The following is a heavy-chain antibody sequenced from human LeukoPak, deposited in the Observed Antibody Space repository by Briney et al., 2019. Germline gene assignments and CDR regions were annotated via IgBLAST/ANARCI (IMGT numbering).Heavy chain of an antibody. Sequence: GGSLRLSCAASGFTFSSYAMRWVRQAPGKGLEWVSAISGSGGSPYYADSVKGRFTITRDNSKNTLYLQMNGLGVYYRAVYYCAKDVRGSGYLGAFDYWGQGTLVTVSS. D-gene: IGHD3-22*01. V-gene: IGHV3-23*01. CDR3: AKDVRGSGYLGAFDY. J-gene: IGHJ4*02. CDR1: GFTFSSYA. CDR2: ISGSGGSP.